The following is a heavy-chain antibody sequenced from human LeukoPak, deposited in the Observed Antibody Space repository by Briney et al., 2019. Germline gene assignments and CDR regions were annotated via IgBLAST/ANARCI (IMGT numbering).Heavy chain of an antibody. D-gene: IGHD4-17*01. V-gene: IGHV4-61*02. CDR1: GGSISSSSYY. J-gene: IGHJ4*02. CDR2: IYTSGST. CDR3: ASRGEGYGDYDY. Sequence: SETLSLTCTVSGGSISSSSYYWSWIRQPAGKGLEWIGRIYTSGSTNYNPSLKSRVTMSVDTSKNQFSLKLSSVTAADTAVYYCASRGEGYGDYDYWGQGTLVTVSS.